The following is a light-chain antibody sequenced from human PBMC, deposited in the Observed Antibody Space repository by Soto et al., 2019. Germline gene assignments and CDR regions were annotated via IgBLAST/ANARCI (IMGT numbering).Light chain of an antibody. CDR2: SNN. CDR1: SSNIGSNT. J-gene: IGLJ2*01. Sequence: QSVLTQPPSASGTPGKRVTISCSGSSSNIGSNTVNWYQQLPGTAPKLLIYSNNQRPSGVPDRFSGSKSGTSASLAISGLQSEDEADYYCAAWDDSLNGSVFGGGTKVTVL. CDR3: AAWDDSLNGSV. V-gene: IGLV1-44*01.